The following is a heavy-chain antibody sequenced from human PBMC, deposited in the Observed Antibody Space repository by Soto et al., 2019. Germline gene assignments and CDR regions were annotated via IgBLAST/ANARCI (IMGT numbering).Heavy chain of an antibody. Sequence: PGGSLRLSCEASGFTFSNCAMSWVRQAPGKGLEWVSGISGTGRSTFYADSVNDRFTISRDNSKNIAYLQMNSLRAEDTAVYYCAKGNTSGWYFFDYWGQGTLVTVSS. V-gene: IGHV3-23*01. D-gene: IGHD6-19*01. CDR2: ISGTGRST. CDR1: GFTFSNCA. J-gene: IGHJ4*02. CDR3: AKGNTSGWYFFDY.